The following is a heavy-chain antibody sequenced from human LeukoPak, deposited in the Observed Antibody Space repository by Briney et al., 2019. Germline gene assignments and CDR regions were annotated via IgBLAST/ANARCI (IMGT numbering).Heavy chain of an antibody. V-gene: IGHV4-59*11. D-gene: IGHD2-15*01. CDR1: GGSISSHY. Sequence: SETLSLTCTVSGGSISSHYWSWIRQPPGKGLEWIGYIYYTGSTNYNPSLKSRVTISVDTSKNQFSLNLSSVTAADTAVYYCAREGLGAYCSGGSCYRYNWFDPWGQGTLVTVSS. CDR2: IYYTGST. J-gene: IGHJ5*02. CDR3: AREGLGAYCSGGSCYRYNWFDP.